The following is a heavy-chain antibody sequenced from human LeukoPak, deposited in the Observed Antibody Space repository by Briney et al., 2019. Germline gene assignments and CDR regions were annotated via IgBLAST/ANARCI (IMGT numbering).Heavy chain of an antibody. V-gene: IGHV4-30-4*01. CDR2: IYYSGST. CDR3: ASLGYCSSTSCYGGWYFDL. CDR1: GGSISSGDYY. J-gene: IGHJ2*01. D-gene: IGHD2-2*01. Sequence: SETLSLTCTVSGGSISSGDYYWSWIRQPPGKGLEWIGYIYYSGSTYYNSSLKSRVTISVGTSKNQFSLKLSSVTAADTAVYYCASLGYCSSTSCYGGWYFDLWGRGTLVTVSS.